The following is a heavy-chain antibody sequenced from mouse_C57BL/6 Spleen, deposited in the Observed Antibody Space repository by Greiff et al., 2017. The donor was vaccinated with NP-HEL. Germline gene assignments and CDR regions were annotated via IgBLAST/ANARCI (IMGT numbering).Heavy chain of an antibody. J-gene: IGHJ4*01. V-gene: IGHV1-69*02. CDR2: IDPSDSYT. CDR1: GSTFTSYW. D-gene: IGHD1-1*01. Sequence: QVPLQQPGAELVQPGASVKLSCKASGSTFTSYWMHWVKQRPGQGLEWIGEIDPSDSYTNYNQKFKGKATLTVDTSSSTAYMQLSSLTSEDSAVYYCARNPPTTVVAYYAMDYWGQGTSVTVSS. CDR3: ARNPPTTVVAYYAMDY.